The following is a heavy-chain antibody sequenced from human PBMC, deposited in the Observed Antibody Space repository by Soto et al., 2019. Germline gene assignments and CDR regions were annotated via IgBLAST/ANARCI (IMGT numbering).Heavy chain of an antibody. CDR2: IIPIFGTA. V-gene: IGHV1-69*13. Sequence: ASVNVSCKASGGSFSSYAISWVRQAPGQGLEWMGGIIPIFGTANYAQKFQGRVTITADESTSTAYMELSSLRSEDTAVYYCARSKGLPPPEDALASRGQGTIVLVAS. CDR1: GGSFSSYA. J-gene: IGHJ3*02. CDR3: ARSKGLPPPEDALAS.